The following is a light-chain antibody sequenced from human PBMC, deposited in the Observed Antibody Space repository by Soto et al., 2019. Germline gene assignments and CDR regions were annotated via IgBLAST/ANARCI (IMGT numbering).Light chain of an antibody. CDR1: ESIRTW. Sequence: GDRVPITFRASESIRTWLAWYQHKPGKAPKFLIYDASSLESGVPSRFSGSGSGTEFTLTISNLQPEDIAPYYCQQYDNRPPWTFGQGTKVDIK. CDR2: DAS. V-gene: IGKV1-5*01. CDR3: QQYDNRPPWT. J-gene: IGKJ1*01.